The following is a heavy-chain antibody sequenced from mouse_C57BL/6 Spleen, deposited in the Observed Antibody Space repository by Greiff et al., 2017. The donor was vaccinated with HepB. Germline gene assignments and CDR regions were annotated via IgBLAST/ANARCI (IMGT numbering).Heavy chain of an antibody. CDR1: GFTFSDYG. CDR2: ISSGSSTI. D-gene: IGHD2-5*01. Sequence: EVKLVESGGGLVKPGGSLKLSCAASGFTFSDYGMHWVRQASEKGLEWVAYISSGSSTIYYADTVKGRFTISRDNAKNTLFLQMTSLRSEDTAMYYCARYYSKRAMDYWGQGTSVTVSS. V-gene: IGHV5-17*01. CDR3: ARYYSKRAMDY. J-gene: IGHJ4*01.